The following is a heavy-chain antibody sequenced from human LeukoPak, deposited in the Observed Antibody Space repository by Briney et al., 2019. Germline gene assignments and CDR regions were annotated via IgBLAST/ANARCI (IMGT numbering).Heavy chain of an antibody. D-gene: IGHD6-13*01. J-gene: IGHJ2*01. Sequence: SETLSLTCTVSGGSISSYYWSWIRQPPGKGLEWIGYIYYSGSTNYNPSLKSRVTISVDTSKNQFSLKLSSVTAADTAVYYCARDSSSWYSASRRWYFDLWGRGTLVTVSS. V-gene: IGHV4-59*01. CDR1: GGSISSYY. CDR3: ARDSSSWYSASRRWYFDL. CDR2: IYYSGST.